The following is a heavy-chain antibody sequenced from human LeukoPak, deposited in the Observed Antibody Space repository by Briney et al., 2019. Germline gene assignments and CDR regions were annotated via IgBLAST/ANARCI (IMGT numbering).Heavy chain of an antibody. Sequence: SETLSLTCAVYGGSFSGYYWNWIRQPPGKGLEWIGEINHSGSTNYNPSLKSRVTISVDTSKNQFSLKLSSVTAADTAVYYCARTSGSYYVYWGQGTLVTVSS. CDR1: GGSFSGYY. CDR2: INHSGST. V-gene: IGHV4-34*01. J-gene: IGHJ4*02. CDR3: ARTSGSYYVY. D-gene: IGHD1-26*01.